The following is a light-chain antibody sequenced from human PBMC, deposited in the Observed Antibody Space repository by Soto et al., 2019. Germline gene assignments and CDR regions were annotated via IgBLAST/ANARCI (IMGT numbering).Light chain of an antibody. CDR3: QQYGDSLYT. CDR2: GAS. J-gene: IGKJ2*01. Sequence: EIVLTQSPGTLSLSPGEGASFSCRASQSFYNNYLAWYQHKPGQSPRLLTYGASTRAAGIPDRFSGSGSGTDFTLTISRLEPQDFEVYYCQQYGDSLYTFGRGTKVDI. CDR1: QSFYNNY. V-gene: IGKV3-20*01.